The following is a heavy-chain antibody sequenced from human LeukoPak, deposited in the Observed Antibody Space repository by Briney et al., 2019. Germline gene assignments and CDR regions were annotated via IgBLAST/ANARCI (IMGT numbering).Heavy chain of an antibody. V-gene: IGHV4-59*11. Sequence: SETLSLTCTVSGGSISSHYWRWIRQPPGKGLEWIGYIYYSGSTNYNPSLKSRVTISVDTSRNQFSLKLSSVTAADSAVYYCARRTGYLNYYYYYYMDVWGNGTTVTVSS. CDR3: ARRTGYLNYYYYYYMDV. J-gene: IGHJ6*03. D-gene: IGHD3/OR15-3a*01. CDR2: IYYSGST. CDR1: GGSISSHY.